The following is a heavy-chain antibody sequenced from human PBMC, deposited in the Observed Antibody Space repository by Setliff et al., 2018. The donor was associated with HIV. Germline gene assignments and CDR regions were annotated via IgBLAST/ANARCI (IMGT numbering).Heavy chain of an antibody. CDR1: GGPFTSYT. J-gene: IGHJ4*02. V-gene: IGHV1-69*16. CDR2: IIPVIPLS. CDR3: ASLEGLEKTRGEESDS. Sequence: GPPVKVSCKASGGPFTSYTFAWVRQAPGQGLEWMGGIIPVIPLSKYAQKFQGRLTITTDESTSTAYMELSSLTSEDTAIYYCASLEGLEKTRGEESDSWGQGTLVTVSS. D-gene: IGHD3-3*01.